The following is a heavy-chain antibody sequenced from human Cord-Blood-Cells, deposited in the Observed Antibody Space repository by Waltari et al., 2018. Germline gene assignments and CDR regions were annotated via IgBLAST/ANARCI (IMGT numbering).Heavy chain of an antibody. V-gene: IGHV1-69*04. CDR2: IIPMRGIA. CDR3: AGGSGIAVAGNFDY. J-gene: IGHJ4*02. D-gene: IGHD6-19*01. Sequence: QVQLVQSGAEVKKPGSSVKVSCKASGGTFSSYAISWVRQAPGQGLEWMGGIIPMRGIADYDQKCQGRVTITADESTSTAYMELSSLRSEDTAVYYCAGGSGIAVAGNFDYWGQGTLVTVSS. CDR1: GGTFSSYA.